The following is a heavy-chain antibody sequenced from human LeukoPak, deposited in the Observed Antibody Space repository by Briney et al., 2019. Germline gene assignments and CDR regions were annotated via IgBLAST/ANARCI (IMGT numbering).Heavy chain of an antibody. D-gene: IGHD5-24*01. Sequence: PPETLSLTCTVSGGSISSYYWSWIRQPAGKGLEWIGRIYTSGSTNYNPSLKSRVTMSVDTSKNQFSLKLSSVTAADTAVYYCAGPSASYNHDAFDIWGQGTMVTVSS. CDR2: IYTSGST. V-gene: IGHV4-4*07. CDR1: GGSISSYY. CDR3: AGPSASYNHDAFDI. J-gene: IGHJ3*02.